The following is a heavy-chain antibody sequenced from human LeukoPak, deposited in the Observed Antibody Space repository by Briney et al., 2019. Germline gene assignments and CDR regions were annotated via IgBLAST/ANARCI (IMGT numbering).Heavy chain of an antibody. CDR3: ARDYKYAFDN. J-gene: IGHJ4*02. CDR2: IGIDSGNT. V-gene: IGHV3-48*01. D-gene: IGHD5-24*01. Sequence: GGSLRLSCAASGFTFSDYSMNWARQAPGKGLEWISYIGIDSGNTNYADSVKGRFTISGDKAKNSLYLQMNSLRVEDTAVYYCARDYKYAFDNWGQGTLVTVSS. CDR1: GFTFSDYS.